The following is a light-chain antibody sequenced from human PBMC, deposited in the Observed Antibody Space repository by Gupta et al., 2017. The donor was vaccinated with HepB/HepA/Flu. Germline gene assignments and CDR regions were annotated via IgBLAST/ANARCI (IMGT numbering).Light chain of an antibody. J-gene: IGLJ2*01. V-gene: IGLV3-9*01. Sequence: SYELNQPLPVSVALGPTARLTCGEKNIGTKSVHWYQQKSGQAPVLVIYRDSIRPSGIPERVSGSNSGNTATLIISRAQGGDEADYFCQVWGSNTVIFGGGTKLTVL. CDR2: RDS. CDR3: QVWGSNTVI. CDR1: NIGTKS.